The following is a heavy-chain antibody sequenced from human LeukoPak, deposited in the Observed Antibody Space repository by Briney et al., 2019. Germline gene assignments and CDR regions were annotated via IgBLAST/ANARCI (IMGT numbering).Heavy chain of an antibody. CDR1: GYTFTGYY. D-gene: IGHD6-13*01. Sequence: GASVKVSCKSSGYTFTGYYIHWVRQAPGQGLEWMGWINPSTGDTNYAQKFQGRVAMTRDTSITTAYMEMTRLTSDDTAVYYCARDRGSSWYFDYWGQGTLVTVSS. CDR2: INPSTGDT. J-gene: IGHJ4*02. V-gene: IGHV1-2*02. CDR3: ARDRGSSWYFDY.